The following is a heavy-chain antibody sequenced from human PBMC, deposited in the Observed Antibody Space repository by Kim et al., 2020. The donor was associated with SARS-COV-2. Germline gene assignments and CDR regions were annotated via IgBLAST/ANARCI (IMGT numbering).Heavy chain of an antibody. CDR2: ISYDGSNK. CDR3: ARDRCSSTSCYVSRGAFDI. CDR1: GFTFSSYG. Sequence: GGSLRLSCAASGFTFSSYGTHWVRQAPGKGLEWVAVISYDGSNKYYADSVKGRFTISRDNSKNTLYLQMNSLRAEDTAVYYCARDRCSSTSCYVSRGAFDIWGQGTMVTVSS. J-gene: IGHJ3*02. V-gene: IGHV3-33*05. D-gene: IGHD2-2*01.